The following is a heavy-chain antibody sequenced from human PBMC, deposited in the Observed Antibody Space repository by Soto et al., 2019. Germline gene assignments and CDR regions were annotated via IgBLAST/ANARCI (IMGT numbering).Heavy chain of an antibody. CDR1: GGSISSSSFY. CDR3: ARRVVRGEVDY. V-gene: IGHV4-39*01. D-gene: IGHD3-10*01. CDR2: IYYSGDP. J-gene: IGHJ4*02. Sequence: QLQLQESGPGLVKPSETLSLTCTVSGGSISSSSFYWGWIRQPPGKGLEWIGSIYYSGDPYYSPSLKSRLTISVDTSKNQFSLKLSSVTAADTAVYYCARRVVRGEVDYWGQGTLVTVSS.